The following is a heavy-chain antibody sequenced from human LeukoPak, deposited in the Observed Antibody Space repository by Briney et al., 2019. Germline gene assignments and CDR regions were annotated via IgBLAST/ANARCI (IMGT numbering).Heavy chain of an antibody. CDR2: IKVVGSEA. CDR1: GFTFSTYW. Sequence: GGSLRLSCAASGFTFSTYWMTWFRKVPGKGLERVANIKVVGSEAYYVASVKGRFTISRSNAKNSVYLQMNSLRAEDTAVYYCARDRGWQTFDYWGQGTLVTVSS. V-gene: IGHV3-7*01. CDR3: ARDRGWQTFDY. J-gene: IGHJ4*02. D-gene: IGHD6-19*01.